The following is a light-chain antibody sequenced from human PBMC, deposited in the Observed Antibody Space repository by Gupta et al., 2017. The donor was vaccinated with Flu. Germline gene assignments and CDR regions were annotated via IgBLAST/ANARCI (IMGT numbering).Light chain of an antibody. J-gene: IGKJ4*01. Sequence: PTSLSASLGATVAITCRASQGISTYLNWYQQQPGKAPSLLIYATATLQVGVPTRFRGSGSGTEFSLTISSLQPEDSATYYCQQSFCPLHTFGQGTKVETK. CDR2: ATA. CDR1: QGISTY. V-gene: IGKV1-39*01. CDR3: QQSFCPLHT.